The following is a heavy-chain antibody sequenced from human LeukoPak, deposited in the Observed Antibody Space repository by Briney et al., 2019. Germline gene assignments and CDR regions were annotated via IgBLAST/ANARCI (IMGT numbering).Heavy chain of an antibody. CDR1: GFTFSFYA. V-gene: IGHV3-23*01. Sequence: SGGSLRLSCAASGFTFSFYAMNWVRQAPGKGLEWVSGISGSGGSTYYTDSVKGRFTISRDNSKNTLYLQMNSLRAEDTALYYCAKDLRRTGLDYWGQGTLVTVSS. CDR2: ISGSGGST. CDR3: AKDLRRTGLDY. J-gene: IGHJ4*02.